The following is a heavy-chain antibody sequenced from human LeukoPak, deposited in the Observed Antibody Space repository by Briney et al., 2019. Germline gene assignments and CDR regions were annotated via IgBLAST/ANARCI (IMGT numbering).Heavy chain of an antibody. Sequence: GGSLRLSCAASGFTFSDYYMRWFRQAPGKGLEWVSYIRSSGNTIYYADSVKGRFTISRDNAKNSLYLQMNSLRAEDTAVYYCARVDCSSTSCYEFDYWGQGTLVTVSS. V-gene: IGHV3-11*04. J-gene: IGHJ4*02. CDR3: ARVDCSSTSCYEFDY. CDR2: IRSSGNTI. CDR1: GFTFSDYY. D-gene: IGHD2-2*01.